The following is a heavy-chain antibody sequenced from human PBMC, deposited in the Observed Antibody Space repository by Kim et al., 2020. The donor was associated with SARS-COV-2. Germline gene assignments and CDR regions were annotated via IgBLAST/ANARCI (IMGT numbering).Heavy chain of an antibody. V-gene: IGHV3-66*01. CDR3: ARVVGGSGYSGYVDY. J-gene: IGHJ4*02. Sequence: DSQKDRFTNSRDNSKNTLYLQMNSMRAGDTAVYYCARVVGGSGYSGYVDYWGQGTLVSVSS. D-gene: IGHD5-12*01.